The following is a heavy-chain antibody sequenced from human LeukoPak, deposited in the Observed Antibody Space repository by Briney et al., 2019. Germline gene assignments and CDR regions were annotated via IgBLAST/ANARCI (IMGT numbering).Heavy chain of an antibody. J-gene: IGHJ5*02. V-gene: IGHV3-23*01. Sequence: GGSLRLSCAASGFTFSSYAMSWVRQAPGKGLEWVSVISGSGGSTYYADSVKGRFTISRDNSKNTLYLQMNSLRAEDTAVYYCACSSSWRNTWFDPWGQGTLVTVSS. CDR3: ACSSSWRNTWFDP. CDR2: ISGSGGST. D-gene: IGHD6-13*01. CDR1: GFTFSSYA.